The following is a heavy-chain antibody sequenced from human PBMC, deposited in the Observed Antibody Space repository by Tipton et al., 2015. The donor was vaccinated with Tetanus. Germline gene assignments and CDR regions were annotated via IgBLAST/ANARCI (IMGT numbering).Heavy chain of an antibody. CDR1: GFTFSSYG. CDR3: ARSSIAAAGYRMDL. CDR2: ISYDGSNK. D-gene: IGHD6-13*01. V-gene: IGHV3-30*03. Sequence: CAASGFTFSSYGMHWVRQAPGKGLEWVAVISYDGSNKYYADSVKGRFTISRDNSKNTLYLQMNSLRAEDTAVYYCARSSIAAAGYRMDLRGQGTPVT. J-gene: IGHJ6*02.